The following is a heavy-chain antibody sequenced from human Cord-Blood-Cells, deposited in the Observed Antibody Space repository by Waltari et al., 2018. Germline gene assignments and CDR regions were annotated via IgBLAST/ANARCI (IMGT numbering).Heavy chain of an antibody. D-gene: IGHD4-4*01. J-gene: IGHJ5*02. CDR3: ARDRLHYNWFDP. Sequence: EVQLVESGGGLIQPGGSLRLSCAASGFTVSSNYMSWVRQAPGKGLEWVSFIYSGGSTYYADSGKGRFPISRDNSKNTLYLQMNSLRAEDTAVYYCARDRLHYNWFDPWGQGTLVTVSS. V-gene: IGHV3-53*01. CDR2: IYSGGST. CDR1: GFTVSSNY.